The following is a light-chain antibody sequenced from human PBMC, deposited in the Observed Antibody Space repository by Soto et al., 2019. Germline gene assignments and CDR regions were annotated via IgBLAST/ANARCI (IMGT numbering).Light chain of an antibody. CDR3: QQSYKVPFT. CDR2: AAS. V-gene: IGKV1-39*01. Sequence: DIQMTQSPSSLSASVGDRVTITCQASQGISSYLNWYQQKPGKAPKLLVHAASSLQSGVPSRFSGGGSGTGFTLTISSLQPEDFATYYCQQSYKVPFTFGPGTKVYIE. CDR1: QGISSY. J-gene: IGKJ3*01.